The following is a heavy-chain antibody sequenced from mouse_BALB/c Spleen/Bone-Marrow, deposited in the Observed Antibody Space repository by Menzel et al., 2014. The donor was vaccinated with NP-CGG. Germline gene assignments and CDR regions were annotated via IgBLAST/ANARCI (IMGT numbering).Heavy chain of an antibody. V-gene: IGHV1-7*01. CDR3: ARIYYYGRDY. D-gene: IGHD1-1*01. CDR1: GYTFTNYW. J-gene: IGHJ2*01. CDR2: INPSTGYT. Sequence: QVHVKQSGAELAKPGASVKMSCKASGYTFTNYWMHWVKQRPGQGLEWIGYINPSTGYTEYNQKFKDKATLTADKSSSTAYMQLSSLTSEASAVYYCARIYYYGRDYWGQGTTLTVSS.